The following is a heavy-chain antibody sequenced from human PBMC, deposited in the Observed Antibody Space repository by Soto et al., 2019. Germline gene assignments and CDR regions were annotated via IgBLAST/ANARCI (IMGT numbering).Heavy chain of an antibody. CDR3: VKDGSSGWPYFDDMDV. V-gene: IGHV3-30*18. CDR1: GFTFSSYG. J-gene: IGHJ6*02. Sequence: GGSLRLSCAASGFTFSSYGMHWVRQAPGKGLEWVAVILYDGSKKYYADSVKGRFTISRDNSKNTLYLQMSGLRAEDTALYFCVKDGSSGWPYFDDMDVWGQGTTVTVSS. CDR2: ILYDGSKK. D-gene: IGHD6-19*01.